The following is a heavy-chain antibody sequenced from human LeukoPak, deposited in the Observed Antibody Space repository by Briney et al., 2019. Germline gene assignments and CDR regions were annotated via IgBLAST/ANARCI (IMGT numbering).Heavy chain of an antibody. Sequence: PGGSLRLSCAASGFTVNNAWMSWVRQAPGKGLEWVGRIKSKTHGGTTDYAAPVKGRFTISRDDSKNTLYLQMNSLKTDDPAVYYCAATTPGRLAGMDVWGKGTTAIVSS. CDR2: IKSKTHGGTT. CDR1: GFTVNNAW. CDR3: AATTPGRLAGMDV. J-gene: IGHJ6*04. V-gene: IGHV3-15*01. D-gene: IGHD1-1*01.